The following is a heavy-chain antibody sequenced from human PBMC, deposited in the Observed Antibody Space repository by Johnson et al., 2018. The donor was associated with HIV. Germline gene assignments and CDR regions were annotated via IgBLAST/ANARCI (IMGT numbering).Heavy chain of an antibody. Sequence: QMMLVESGGGLVQPGGSLRLSCAASGFRFSNYALHWVRQTPGKGLEWVALISDDGSNIYYADSVKGRFTISRDNSKNTLYLQMNSLRAEDTAVYYCAREGGDAFDIWGQGTMVTVSS. D-gene: IGHD1-26*01. CDR3: AREGGDAFDI. CDR1: GFRFSNYA. CDR2: ISDDGSNI. V-gene: IGHV3-30*14. J-gene: IGHJ3*02.